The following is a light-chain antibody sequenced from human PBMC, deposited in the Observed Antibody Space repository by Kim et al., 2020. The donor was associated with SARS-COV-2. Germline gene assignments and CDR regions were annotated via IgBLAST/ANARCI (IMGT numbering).Light chain of an antibody. Sequence: GTTVTISSTRSSGSIDANYVQWYQQRPGGVPTPVIYEDDQRPSGVSDRFSGSIDNSSNSASLTISGLRTEDEADYYCQSYNRDNVIFGGGTQLTVL. V-gene: IGLV6-57*03. CDR1: SGSIDANY. CDR2: EDD. CDR3: QSYNRDNVI. J-gene: IGLJ2*01.